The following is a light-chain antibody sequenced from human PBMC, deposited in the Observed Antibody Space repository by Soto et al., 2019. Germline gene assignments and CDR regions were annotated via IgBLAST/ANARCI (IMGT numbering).Light chain of an antibody. CDR1: HSVSSSY. Sequence: EVVLTQFPATLSLSPGERATLSCRASHSVSSSYLPGYQQKPGQAPRLLIDGASSRATCIPDRFSGSGPGTDFTLTISRLEPEDFAVYYCQQYGSSPTTFGQGTRLAI. CDR2: GAS. CDR3: QQYGSSPTT. J-gene: IGKJ5*01. V-gene: IGKV3-20*01.